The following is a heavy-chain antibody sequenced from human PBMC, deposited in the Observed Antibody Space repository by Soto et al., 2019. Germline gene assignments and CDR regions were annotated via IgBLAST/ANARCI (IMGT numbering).Heavy chain of an antibody. V-gene: IGHV4-30-4*01. J-gene: IGHJ4*02. D-gene: IGHD3-22*01. CDR1: GGSISSGDYY. CDR3: ARCPYYYDSSGYCFDS. Sequence: PSETLSLTCTVSGGSISSGDYYWSWIRQPPGKGLEWIGYIYYTGRTYYNPSLKSRITISVDTSKNHFSLRLSSVTAADTAVYYCARCPYYYDSSGYCFDSWGQGTLVTVSS. CDR2: IYYTGRT.